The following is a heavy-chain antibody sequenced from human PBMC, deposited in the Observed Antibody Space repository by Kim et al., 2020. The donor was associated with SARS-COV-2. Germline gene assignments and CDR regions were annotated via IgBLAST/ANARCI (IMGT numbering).Heavy chain of an antibody. D-gene: IGHD5-18*01. CDR1: GGTISSYY. Sequence: SETLSLTCTVSGGTISSYYWSWIRQPPGKGLEWVWYSYYSGSTNYNPSSMSRVTITVDTSKNQSPLNLRSVTAADTAVYYCARYSFGLYYYYGMDFWGQGTTVTVSS. V-gene: IGHV4-59*13. CDR2: SYYSGST. J-gene: IGHJ6*02. CDR3: ARYSFGLYYYYGMDF.